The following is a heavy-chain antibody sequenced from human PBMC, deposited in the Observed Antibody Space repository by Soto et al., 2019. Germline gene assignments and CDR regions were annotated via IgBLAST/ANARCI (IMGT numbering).Heavy chain of an antibody. V-gene: IGHV3-30-3*01. CDR3: ARDLAQTRSPFDH. D-gene: IGHD4-17*01. CDR2: ISYDGSNK. Sequence: QVQLVESGGGVVQPGRSLRLSCAASGFTFSSYAMHWVRQAPGKGLEWVAVISYDGSNKYYADSVKGRFTISRDNSKNALYLQMSSLRAEDTAVYYGARDLAQTRSPFDHWGQGTLVTVSS. J-gene: IGHJ4*02. CDR1: GFTFSSYA.